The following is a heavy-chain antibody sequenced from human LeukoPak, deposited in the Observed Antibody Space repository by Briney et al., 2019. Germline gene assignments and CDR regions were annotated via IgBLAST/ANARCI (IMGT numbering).Heavy chain of an antibody. Sequence: PGGSLRLSCAASGFTFSSYWMTWVRQAPGKGLEWVSYISSSGSTIYYADSVKGRFTISRDNAKNSLYLQMNSLRAEDTAVYYCARDKGYYYDSSGTFDYWGQGTLVTVSS. CDR1: GFTFSSYW. D-gene: IGHD3-22*01. V-gene: IGHV3-48*04. CDR3: ARDKGYYYDSSGTFDY. CDR2: ISSSGSTI. J-gene: IGHJ4*02.